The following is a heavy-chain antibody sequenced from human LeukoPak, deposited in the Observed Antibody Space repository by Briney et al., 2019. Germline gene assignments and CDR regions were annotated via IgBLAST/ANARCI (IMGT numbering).Heavy chain of an antibody. D-gene: IGHD3-22*01. Sequence: SVKVSCKASGGTFSSYAISWVRQAPGQGLEWMGRIIPIFGIANYAQKFQGRVTITADKSTSTAYMELSSLRSEDTAVYYCAREFPDSSGYYVRGAFDIWGQGTMVTVSS. CDR3: AREFPDSSGYYVRGAFDI. CDR1: GGTFSSYA. CDR2: IIPIFGIA. V-gene: IGHV1-69*04. J-gene: IGHJ3*02.